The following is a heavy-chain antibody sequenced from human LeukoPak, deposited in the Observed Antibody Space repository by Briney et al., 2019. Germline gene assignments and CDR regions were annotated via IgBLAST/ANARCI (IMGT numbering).Heavy chain of an antibody. CDR2: VKPDESEK. Sequence: GGSLRLSCVASGFTFSNYWMSWVRQAPGKGLEWVANVKPDESEKYYGDSVKGRFTISRDNAKNSLYLQMNSLRAEDTALYYCARDNWNYWPNFDYWGQGTLVTVSS. D-gene: IGHD1-7*01. CDR3: ARDNWNYWPNFDY. J-gene: IGHJ4*02. V-gene: IGHV3-7*03. CDR1: GFTFSNYW.